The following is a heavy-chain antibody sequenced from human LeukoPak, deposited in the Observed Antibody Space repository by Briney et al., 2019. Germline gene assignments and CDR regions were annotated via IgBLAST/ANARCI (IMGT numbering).Heavy chain of an antibody. V-gene: IGHV4-39*07. CDR2: IYYSGST. CDR3: ARDSSSGLDAFDI. Sequence: SETLSLTCTVSGGSISSYYWGWIRQPPGKGLEWIGSIYYSGSTYYNPSLKSRVTISVDTSKNQFSLKLSSVTAADTAVYYCARDSSSGLDAFDIWGQGTMVTVSS. CDR1: GGSISSYY. J-gene: IGHJ3*02. D-gene: IGHD3-22*01.